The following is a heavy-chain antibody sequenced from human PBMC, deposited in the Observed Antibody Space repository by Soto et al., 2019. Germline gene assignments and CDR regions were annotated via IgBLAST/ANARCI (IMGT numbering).Heavy chain of an antibody. CDR1: GFSLNSGGGG. Sequence: QITLKESGPALVKPTQTLTLTCTLSGFSLNSGGGGVVWIRQPPGKALEWLALIYWNDDKTYSPSLRNMLTVTTDTFRNHILLTMTNVDPADTATYYCAHRPNSGIGGLGPWGQGTTVTVSS. V-gene: IGHV2-5*01. CDR2: IYWNDDK. D-gene: IGHD3-10*01. J-gene: IGHJ6*02. CDR3: AHRPNSGIGGLGP.